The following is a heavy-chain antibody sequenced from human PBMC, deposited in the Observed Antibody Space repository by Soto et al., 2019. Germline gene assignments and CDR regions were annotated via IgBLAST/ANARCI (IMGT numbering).Heavy chain of an antibody. J-gene: IGHJ5*02. V-gene: IGHV4-30-2*01. Sequence: PSETLSLTCAVSGGSISSGGYSWSWIRQPPGKGLEWIGYINHSGSTNYNPSLKSRVTISVDTSKNQFSLKLSSVAAADTAVYYCARGSRSGGLIYWLDPWGQGSLVTVSS. CDR2: INHSGST. CDR1: GGSISSGGYS. CDR3: ARGSRSGGLIYWLDP. D-gene: IGHD2-15*01.